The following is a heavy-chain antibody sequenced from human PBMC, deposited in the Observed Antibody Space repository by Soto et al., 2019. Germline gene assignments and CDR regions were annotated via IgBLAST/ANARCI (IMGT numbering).Heavy chain of an antibody. CDR2: INSDGSST. Sequence: RRSLRLSCRAAGFTFSSYWRRWVRQAPGKGLVWVSRINSDGSSTSYADSVKGRFTISRDNAKNTLYLQMNSLRAEDTAVYYCARDRSLELGGGWFDPWGQGTLVTVSS. J-gene: IGHJ5*02. CDR1: GFTFSSYW. V-gene: IGHV3-74*01. CDR3: ARDRSLELGGGWFDP. D-gene: IGHD1-7*01.